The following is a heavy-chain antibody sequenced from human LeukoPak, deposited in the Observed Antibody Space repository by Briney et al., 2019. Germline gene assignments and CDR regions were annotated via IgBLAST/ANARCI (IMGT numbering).Heavy chain of an antibody. J-gene: IGHJ4*02. Sequence: GGSLRLSCAASGFTFSSSGMHWVRQAPGKGLEWVAVISYDGDNKYYADSVKGRFTISRDNSKNTLYLQMNSLRAEDTAVYYCAKDLEQWLVTLVGYWGQGTLVTVSS. D-gene: IGHD6-19*01. V-gene: IGHV3-30*18. CDR3: AKDLEQWLVTLVGY. CDR1: GFTFSSSG. CDR2: ISYDGDNK.